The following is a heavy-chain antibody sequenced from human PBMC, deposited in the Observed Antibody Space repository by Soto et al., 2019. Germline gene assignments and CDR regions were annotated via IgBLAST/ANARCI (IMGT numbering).Heavy chain of an antibody. V-gene: IGHV3-23*01. CDR1: GFTFSSYA. D-gene: IGHD6-13*01. CDR2: ISGSGGST. J-gene: IGHJ5*02. Sequence: GGSLRLSCAASGFTFSSYAMSWVRQAPGKGLEWVSAISGSGGSTYYADSVKGRFTISRGNSKNTLYLQMNSLRAEDTAVYYCAKAPSLGGRIAAAGSAVGSHPWRQRTLVTVSS. CDR3: AKAPSLGGRIAAAGSAVGSHP.